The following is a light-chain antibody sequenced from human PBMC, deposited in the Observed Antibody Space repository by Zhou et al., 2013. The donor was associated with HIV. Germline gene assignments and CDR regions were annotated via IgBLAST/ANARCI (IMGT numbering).Light chain of an antibody. CDR2: GAS. Sequence: EVVMTQSPSTLSVSPGERVTLSCRASQTVVSNYLAWYQQKSGQAPRLLIYGASIRATAIPDRFSGSGSGTDFALTISRLEPEDFAVYYCQRYGDSPALSFGGGTKLEIK. CDR1: QTVVSNY. CDR3: QRYGDSPALS. V-gene: IGKV3-20*01. J-gene: IGKJ4*01.